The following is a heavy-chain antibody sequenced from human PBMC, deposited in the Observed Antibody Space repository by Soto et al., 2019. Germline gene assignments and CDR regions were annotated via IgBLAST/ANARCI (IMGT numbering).Heavy chain of an antibody. CDR3: ARDHYVYDILTGYGYYYGMDV. CDR1: GVSISSTNDY. V-gene: IGHV4-30-4*01. J-gene: IGHJ6*02. D-gene: IGHD3-9*01. Sequence: SETLSLTCTVSGVSISSTNDYWGWIRQPPGKGLEWIGYIYYSGSTYYNPSLKSRVTISVGTSKNQFSLKLSSVTAADTAVYYCARDHYVYDILTGYGYYYGMDVWGQGTAVTVSS. CDR2: IYYSGST.